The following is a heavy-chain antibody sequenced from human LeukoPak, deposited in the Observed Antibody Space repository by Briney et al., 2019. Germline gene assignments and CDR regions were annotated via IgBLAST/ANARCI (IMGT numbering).Heavy chain of an antibody. D-gene: IGHD1-14*01. V-gene: IGHV3-53*01. CDR1: GFTVSSNY. J-gene: IGHJ4*02. CDR3: ARAGIRRAFDY. Sequence: PRGSLRLSCAASGFTVSSNYMSWVRQAPGKGLEWVSVIYSGGSTYYADSVKGRFTISRDNSKNTLYLQMNSLRAEDTAVYYCARAGIRRAFDYWGQGTLVTVSS. CDR2: IYSGGST.